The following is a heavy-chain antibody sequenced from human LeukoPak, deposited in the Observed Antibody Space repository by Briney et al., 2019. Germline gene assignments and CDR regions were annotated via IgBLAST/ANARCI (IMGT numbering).Heavy chain of an antibody. D-gene: IGHD6-13*01. Sequence: SETLSLTCAVYGGSFSGYYWSWIRQPPGKGLEWIGEINHSGSTNYNPSLTSRVTISVDTSKNQFSLKLSSVTAADTAVYYCARGLISSNWGQGTLVTVSS. CDR1: GGSFSGYY. J-gene: IGHJ4*02. CDR3: ARGLISSN. V-gene: IGHV4-34*01. CDR2: INHSGST.